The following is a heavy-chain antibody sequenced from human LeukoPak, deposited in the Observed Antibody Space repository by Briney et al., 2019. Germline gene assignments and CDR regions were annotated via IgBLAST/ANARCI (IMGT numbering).Heavy chain of an antibody. J-gene: IGHJ3*02. V-gene: IGHV4-4*07. CDR1: GGSISSYY. CDR3: ARDGDYISSDAFGI. CDR2: IYTSGST. Sequence: SETLSLTCTVSGGSISSYYWSWIRPPAGKGLEWIGRIYTSGSTNYNPSLKSRATMSVDTSKNQFSLKLSAVTAADTAVYYCARDGDYISSDAFGIWGQGTMVTVSS. D-gene: IGHD4-17*01.